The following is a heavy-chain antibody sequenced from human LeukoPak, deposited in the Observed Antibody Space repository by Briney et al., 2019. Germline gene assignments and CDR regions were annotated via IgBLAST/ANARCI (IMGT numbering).Heavy chain of an antibody. V-gene: IGHV1-69*06. CDR3: ARDSSYSSSWYGGYYYYYYMDV. D-gene: IGHD6-13*01. CDR2: IIPIFGTA. CDR1: GGTFSSYA. J-gene: IGHJ6*03. Sequence: SVKVSCKASGGTFSSYAISWVRQAPGQGLEWMGGIIPIFGTANYAQKFQGRVTITADKSTSTAYMELSSLRSEDTAVYYCARDSSYSSSWYGGYYYYYYMDVWGKGTTVTISS.